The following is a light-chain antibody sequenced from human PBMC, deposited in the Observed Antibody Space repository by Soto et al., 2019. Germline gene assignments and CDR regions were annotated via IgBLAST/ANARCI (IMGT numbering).Light chain of an antibody. J-gene: IGKJ1*01. Sequence: ALQMTQSPSSLSASVGDRITITCRASQGIGSRLGWYQQKPGKAPKLLIYAASTLQSGVPSRFSGGGSGTEFTLTISCLQPEDFATYYCLQDHSYPWTFGQGTRVEIK. V-gene: IGKV1-6*01. CDR1: QGIGSR. CDR3: LQDHSYPWT. CDR2: AAS.